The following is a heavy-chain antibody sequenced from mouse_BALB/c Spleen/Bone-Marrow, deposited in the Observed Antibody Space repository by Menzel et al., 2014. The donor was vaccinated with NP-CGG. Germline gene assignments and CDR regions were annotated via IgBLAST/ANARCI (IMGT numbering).Heavy chain of an antibody. Sequence: VQLQQQSGPELVRPGVSVKISCKCSGYTFTDYAMHWVKQSHAKSLEWIGVISTYSGNTNYNQKFKGKATMTVDKSSSTAYMELARLTSEDSAIYYCARSYYGNYYAMYYWGQGTSVTVSS. CDR3: ARSYYGNYYAMYY. J-gene: IGHJ4*01. D-gene: IGHD1-1*01. CDR1: GYTFTDYA. V-gene: IGHV1-67*01. CDR2: ISTYSGNT.